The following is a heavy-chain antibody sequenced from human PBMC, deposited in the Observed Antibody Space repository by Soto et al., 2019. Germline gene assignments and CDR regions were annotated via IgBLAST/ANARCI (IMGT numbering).Heavy chain of an antibody. J-gene: IGHJ6*02. D-gene: IGHD3-3*01. CDR2: IYHSGST. CDR3: ARGVGTYYDFWSGPYYYYGMDV. CDR1: GGSISSGGYS. Sequence: SETVSLTCAVSGGSISSGGYSWSWIRQPPAKGLEWIGYIYHSGSTYYNPSLKSRVTISVDRSKNQFSLKLSSVTAADTAVYYCARGVGTYYDFWSGPYYYYGMDVWDQGTTVTVSS. V-gene: IGHV4-30-2*01.